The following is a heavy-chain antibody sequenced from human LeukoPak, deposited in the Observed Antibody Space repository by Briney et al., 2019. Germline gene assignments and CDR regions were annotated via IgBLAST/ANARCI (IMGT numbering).Heavy chain of an antibody. J-gene: IGHJ4*02. CDR1: GGSISNSY. CDR3: ASVPAL. V-gene: IGHV4-59*08. CDR2: IYNGNT. Sequence: PSETLSLTCAVSGGSISNSYWSWIRQLPGKGLEWIGYIYNGNTKYNPSLNSRVTISVDTSKNQFSLKLTSVTAADTAVYYCASVPALWGQGALVTVPA.